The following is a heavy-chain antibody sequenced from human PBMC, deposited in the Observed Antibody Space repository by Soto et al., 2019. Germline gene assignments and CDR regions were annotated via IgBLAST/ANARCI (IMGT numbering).Heavy chain of an antibody. J-gene: IGHJ4*02. CDR2: IYYNDDR. CDR1: GFSFTTAGVA. D-gene: IGHD5-12*01. V-gene: IGHV2-5*01. CDR3: AHSDGGYEIIYFDF. Sequence: ESGPTPGEPTQTLTLTCTFSGFSFTTAGVAVGWIRQTPGGALEWLTLIYYNDDRRFSPSLKTRLTITGDTSKNQVVLSLTNVDPGDTATYFCAHSDGGYEIIYFDFWGQGIPVTVSS.